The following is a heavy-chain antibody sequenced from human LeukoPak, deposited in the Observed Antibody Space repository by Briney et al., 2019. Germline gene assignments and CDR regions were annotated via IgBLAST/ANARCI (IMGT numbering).Heavy chain of an antibody. CDR1: GGSITSSTYC. CDR3: ARRHYGSALRDY. D-gene: IGHD3-10*01. CDR2: ICYSGST. Sequence: SETRSLTCTVSGGSITSSTYCCDWIRQPPGKGLEWIGSICYSGSTYYNPSLKSRVSISVDSSKNQCSLKLSSVTAADTAVYYCARRHYGSALRDYWGQGTLVTVSS. V-gene: IGHV4-39*01. J-gene: IGHJ4*02.